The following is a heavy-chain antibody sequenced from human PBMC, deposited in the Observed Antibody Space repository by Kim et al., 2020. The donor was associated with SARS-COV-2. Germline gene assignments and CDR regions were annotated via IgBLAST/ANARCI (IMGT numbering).Heavy chain of an antibody. J-gene: IGHJ6*02. CDR3: ARAMVRGVIMHGMDV. CDR1: GGSISSSNW. D-gene: IGHD3-10*01. CDR2: IYHSGST. V-gene: IGHV4-4*02. Sequence: LETLSLTCAVSGGSISSSNWWSWVRQPPGKGLEWIGEIYHSGSTNYNPSLKSRVTISVDKSKSQFSLKLSSVTAADTAVYYCARAMVRGVIMHGMDVWGQGTTVTVSS.